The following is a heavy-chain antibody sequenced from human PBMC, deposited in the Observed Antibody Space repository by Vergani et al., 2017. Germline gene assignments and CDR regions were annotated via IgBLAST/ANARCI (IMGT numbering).Heavy chain of an antibody. CDR2: IWYDGSNK. J-gene: IGHJ6*03. V-gene: IGHV3-30*19. Sequence: QVQLVESGGGVVQPGRSLRLSCAASGFTFSTYGIHWVRQTPGKGLEWVAVIWYDGSNKYYADSVKGRFTISRDNSKNTLYLQMNSLRAEDTAVYYCARDQSAMGDYYYYYMDVWGKGTTVTVSS. CDR3: ARDQSAMGDYYYYYMDV. D-gene: IGHD5-18*01. CDR1: GFTFSTYG.